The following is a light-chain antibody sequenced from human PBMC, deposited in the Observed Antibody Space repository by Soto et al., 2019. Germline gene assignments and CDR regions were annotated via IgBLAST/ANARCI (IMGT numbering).Light chain of an antibody. Sequence: DIQMTQSPSSLSASVGDRVSITCQASQEISNHLNWYQHKPGKAPKILIYDASNLEKGVPSRFSGSGSGTDFTFTISSLQAEDVATYYCQQYDNLLPLTFGGGTKVEIK. CDR1: QEISNH. J-gene: IGKJ4*01. CDR2: DAS. V-gene: IGKV1-33*01. CDR3: QQYDNLLPLT.